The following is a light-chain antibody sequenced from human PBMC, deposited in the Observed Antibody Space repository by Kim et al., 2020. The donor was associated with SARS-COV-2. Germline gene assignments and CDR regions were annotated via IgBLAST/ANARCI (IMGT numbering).Light chain of an antibody. V-gene: IGLV3-21*01. J-gene: IGLJ2*01. Sequence: APGETATISCGGNDIGRKSVHWYQQRPGQAPALVIYFDKDRPSGIPERFSGSNSENSATLTISRVEVGDEADYYCKVWDSSTDHVIFGGGTQLTVL. CDR3: KVWDSSTDHVI. CDR1: DIGRKS. CDR2: FDK.